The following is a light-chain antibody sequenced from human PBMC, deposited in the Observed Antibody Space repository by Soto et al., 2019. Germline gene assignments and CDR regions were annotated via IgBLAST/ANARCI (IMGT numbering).Light chain of an antibody. V-gene: IGKV3-20*01. J-gene: IGKJ5*01. Sequence: EIVVTQSPATLSVSPGERATLSCRAIQSVSSSYLAWYQQKPGQAPRLLIYGASSRATGIPDRFSGSGSGTDFTLTISRLEPEDFAVYYCQQYGSSPPITFGQGTRLEI. CDR2: GAS. CDR3: QQYGSSPPIT. CDR1: QSVSSSY.